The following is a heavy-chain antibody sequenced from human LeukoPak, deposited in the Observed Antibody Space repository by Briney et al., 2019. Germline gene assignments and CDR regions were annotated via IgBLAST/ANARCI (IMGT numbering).Heavy chain of an antibody. CDR1: GGSISSYY. Sequence: SETLSLTCTVSGGSISSYYWSWIRQPPGKGLEWIGYIYYSGSTNYNPSLKSRVTISVDTSKNQFSLKLISVTAADTAVYYCARDSGSGTYYWGQGTLVTVSS. CDR2: IYYSGST. D-gene: IGHD6-19*01. V-gene: IGHV4-59*01. J-gene: IGHJ4*02. CDR3: ARDSGSGTYY.